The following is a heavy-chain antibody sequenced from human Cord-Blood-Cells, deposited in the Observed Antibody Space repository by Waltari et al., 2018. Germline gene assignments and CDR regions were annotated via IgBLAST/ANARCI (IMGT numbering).Heavy chain of an antibody. Sequence: QVQLQESGPGLVKPSGTLSLTCTVSGGSISSSHWWSWVRQPPGKGLEWIGEIYHSGSTNYNPSLKSRVTISVDKSKNQFSLKLSSVTAADTAVYYCARVIGGYCSSTSCYAFDIWGQGTMVTVSS. V-gene: IGHV4-4*02. D-gene: IGHD2-2*01. CDR3: ARVIGGYCSSTSCYAFDI. J-gene: IGHJ3*02. CDR2: IYHSGST. CDR1: GGSISSSHW.